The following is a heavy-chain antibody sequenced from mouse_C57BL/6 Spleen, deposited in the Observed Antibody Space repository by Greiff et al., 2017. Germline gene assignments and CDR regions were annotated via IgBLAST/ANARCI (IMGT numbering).Heavy chain of an antibody. CDR3: ARGGLRRGDWYFDV. CDR1: GYTFTDYY. V-gene: IGHV1-76*01. D-gene: IGHD2-4*01. CDR2: IYPGSGNT. Sequence: QVHVKQSGAELVRPGASVKLSCKASGYTFTDYYINWVKQRPGQGLEWIARIYPGSGNTYYNEKFKGKATLTAEKSSSTAYMQLSSLTSEDSAVYFCARGGLRRGDWYFDVWGTGTTVTVSS. J-gene: IGHJ1*03.